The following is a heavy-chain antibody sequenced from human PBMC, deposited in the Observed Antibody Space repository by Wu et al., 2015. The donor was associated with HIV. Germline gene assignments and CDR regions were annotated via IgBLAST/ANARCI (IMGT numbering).Heavy chain of an antibody. J-gene: IGHJ2*01. V-gene: IGHV1-18*01. D-gene: IGHD4-17*01. CDR1: GYTFTSYG. CDR3: ARDTLRYGDYVSWYFDL. Sequence: QVQLVQSGAEVKKPGASVKVSCKASGYTFTSYGISWVRQAPGQGLEWMGWISAYNGNTNYAQKLQGRVTMTTDTSTSTAYMELRSLRSDDTAVYYCARDTLRYGDYVSWYFDLWGRGTLVTVSS. CDR2: ISAYNGNT.